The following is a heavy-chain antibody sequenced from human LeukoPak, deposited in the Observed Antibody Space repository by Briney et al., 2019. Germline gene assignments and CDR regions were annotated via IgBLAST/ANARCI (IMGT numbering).Heavy chain of an antibody. Sequence: GGSLRLSCAASGFTFSTYEMNWVRQAPGRGLEWVSSISSTSSYIYYADPVKGRFTISRDNAKNSLYLQMNSLRAEDTAVYYCARDLGGYAYWGQGTLVTVSS. J-gene: IGHJ4*02. CDR1: GFTFSTYE. V-gene: IGHV3-21*01. D-gene: IGHD3-16*01. CDR3: ARDLGGYAY. CDR2: ISSTSSYI.